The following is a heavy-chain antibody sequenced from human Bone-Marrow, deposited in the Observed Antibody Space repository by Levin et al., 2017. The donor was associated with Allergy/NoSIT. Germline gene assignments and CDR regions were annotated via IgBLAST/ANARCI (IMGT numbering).Heavy chain of an antibody. CDR3: AGNLIMYCSGGNCYALDV. Sequence: SETLSLTCVVSGGSVSSDNYYWSWLRQPPGKRLEWIGYVYYNGSTHYNPSLKSRVIMSVDTSKNQFSLTLSSLTAADTAVYYCAGNLIMYCSGGNCYALDVWGQGTTVIVSS. CDR1: GGSVSSDNYY. V-gene: IGHV4-61*01. D-gene: IGHD2-15*01. J-gene: IGHJ6*02. CDR2: VYYNGST.